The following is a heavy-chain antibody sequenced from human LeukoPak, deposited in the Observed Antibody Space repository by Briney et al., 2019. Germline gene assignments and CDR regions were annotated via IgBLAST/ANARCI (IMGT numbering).Heavy chain of an antibody. D-gene: IGHD5-12*01. CDR2: FDPEDGET. CDR3: ATDRTLRRISWFDP. Sequence: ASVKVSCKVSGYTLTELSRHWVRQAPGKGLEWMGGFDPEDGETIYAQKFQGRVTMTEGTSTDTAYMELSSLRSEDTAVYYCATDRTLRRISWFDPWGQGTLVTVSS. V-gene: IGHV1-24*01. CDR1: GYTLTELS. J-gene: IGHJ5*02.